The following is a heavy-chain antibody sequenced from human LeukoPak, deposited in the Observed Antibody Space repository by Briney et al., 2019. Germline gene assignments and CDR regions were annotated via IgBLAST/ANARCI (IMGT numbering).Heavy chain of an antibody. D-gene: IGHD3-16*01. CDR3: ARPAAGLGGFDY. J-gene: IGHJ4*02. V-gene: IGHV5-51*01. CDR2: IYPGDSAT. CDR1: GYSFTAYW. Sequence: GESLKISCRGSGYSFTAYWIAWVRQMPGKGLEWMATIYPGDSATTYSPSFQGQVTISADKSITTAYLQWNSLKASDTAMYYCARPAAGLGGFDYWGQGTLVTVSS.